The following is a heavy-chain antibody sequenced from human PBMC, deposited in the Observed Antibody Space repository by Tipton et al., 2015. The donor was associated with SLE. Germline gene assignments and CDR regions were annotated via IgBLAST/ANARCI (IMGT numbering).Heavy chain of an antibody. V-gene: IGHV4-61*01. D-gene: IGHD3-16*01. CDR1: GGSISSSSYY. CDR2: IYYSGST. J-gene: IGHJ3*02. Sequence: TLSLTCTVSGGSISSSSYYWSWIRQPPGKGLEWIGYIYYSGSTNYNPSLTSRVTISVDTSKNQFSLKLSSVTAADTAVYYCASGGRRAFDIWGQGTMVTVSS. CDR3: ASGGRRAFDI.